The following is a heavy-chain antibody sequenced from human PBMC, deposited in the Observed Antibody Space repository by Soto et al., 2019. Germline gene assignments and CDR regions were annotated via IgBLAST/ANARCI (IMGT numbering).Heavy chain of an antibody. CDR3: ARLMGTSFDF. CDR2: ARNKANSYTT. V-gene: IGHV3-72*01. CDR1: GFTFSDHH. J-gene: IGHJ4*02. Sequence: PGGSLRLSCAASGFTFSDHHMDWVRQAPGKGLEWVGRARNKANSYTTAYAASVKGRFTISRDDSKNSLSLQMSSLKHEDTAVYFCARLMGTSFDFWGQGALVTVAS. D-gene: IGHD2-8*01.